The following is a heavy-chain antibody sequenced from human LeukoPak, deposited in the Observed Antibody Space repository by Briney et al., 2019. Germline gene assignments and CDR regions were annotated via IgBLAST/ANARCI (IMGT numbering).Heavy chain of an antibody. V-gene: IGHV4-61*01. Sequence: SETLSLTCTVSGGSVSGGSYYWSWIRQPPGKGLEWIGYIYYIGSTNYNPSLKGRVTISVDTSKTQFSLRLSSVTAADTAIYYCARSSYYDSSHFDFWGQGTLVTVSS. J-gene: IGHJ4*02. CDR1: GGSVSGGSYY. CDR3: ARSSYYDSSHFDF. CDR2: IYYIGST. D-gene: IGHD3-22*01.